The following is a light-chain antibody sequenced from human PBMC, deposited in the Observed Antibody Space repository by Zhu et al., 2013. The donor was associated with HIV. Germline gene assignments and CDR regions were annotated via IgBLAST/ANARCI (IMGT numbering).Light chain of an antibody. V-gene: IGKV3-15*01. J-gene: IGKJ2*01. Sequence: IVMTQSPDTLSVSSGERVALSCRATETITNNLAWYQQKPGQAPRLLIFGASTRATGISARFTGSGSGTEFSLTISSLQSEDFGIYYCQQYKDWPYTFGQGTKLEIK. CDR1: ETITNN. CDR2: GAS. CDR3: QQYKDWPYT.